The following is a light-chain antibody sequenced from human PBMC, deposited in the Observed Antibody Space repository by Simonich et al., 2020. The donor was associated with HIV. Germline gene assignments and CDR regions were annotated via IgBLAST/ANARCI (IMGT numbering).Light chain of an antibody. Sequence: QSALTQPASVSGSPGQSITISCTGTSSEVGGYNYVSWFQQHPGKAPKLMIYDVSKRPSGVSNRFSGSKSDNTASLTISRLRAEDEADYYCSSYTGISTVVFGGGTKLTVL. CDR3: SSYTGISTVV. J-gene: IGLJ2*01. CDR2: DVS. CDR1: SSEVGGYNY. V-gene: IGLV2-14*03.